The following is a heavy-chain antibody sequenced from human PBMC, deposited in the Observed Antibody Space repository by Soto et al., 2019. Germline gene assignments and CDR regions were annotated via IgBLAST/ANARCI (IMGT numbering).Heavy chain of an antibody. D-gene: IGHD2-2*01. V-gene: IGHV3-30*18. CDR3: AKADPIVVVPAASAEYFQH. CDR2: ISYDGSNK. Sequence: QVQLVESGGGVVQPGRSLRLSCAASGFTFSSYGMHWVRQAPGKGLEWVAVISYDGSNKYYADSVKGRFTISRDNSKNTLYLQMNSLVAEDTAVYYCAKADPIVVVPAASAEYFQHWGQGTLVTVSS. J-gene: IGHJ1*01. CDR1: GFTFSSYG.